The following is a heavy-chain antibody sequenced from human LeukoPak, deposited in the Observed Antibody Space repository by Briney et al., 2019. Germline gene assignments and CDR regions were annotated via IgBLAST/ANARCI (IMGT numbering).Heavy chain of an antibody. V-gene: IGHV1-18*01. Sequence: GASVKVSCKASGYTFTSYGISWVRQAPGQGLEWMGWISAYNGNTNYAQKLQGRVIMTTDTSTSTAYMELRSLRSDDTAVYYCARGLSGIAVADLNWFDPWGQGTLVTVSS. CDR1: GYTFTSYG. D-gene: IGHD6-19*01. CDR2: ISAYNGNT. CDR3: ARGLSGIAVADLNWFDP. J-gene: IGHJ5*02.